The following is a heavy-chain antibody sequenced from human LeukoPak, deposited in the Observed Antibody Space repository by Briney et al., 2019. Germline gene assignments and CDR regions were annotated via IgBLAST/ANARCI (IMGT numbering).Heavy chain of an antibody. Sequence: ASVKVSCKASGYTFTSYGISWVRQAPGQGLEWMGWISAYNGNTNYAQKLQGRVTMTTDTSTSTAYMELRSLRSDDTAVYYCARDHGITIFGVVIPYYYYGMDVWGQGTTVTVSS. CDR3: ARDHGITIFGVVIPYYYYGMDV. CDR2: ISAYNGNT. J-gene: IGHJ6*02. CDR1: GYTFTSYG. D-gene: IGHD3-3*01. V-gene: IGHV1-18*01.